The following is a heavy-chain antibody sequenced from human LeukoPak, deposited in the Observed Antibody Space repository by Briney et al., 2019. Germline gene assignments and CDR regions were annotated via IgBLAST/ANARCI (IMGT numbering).Heavy chain of an antibody. Sequence: SETLSLTCTVSGYSISSGYYWGWIRQPPGKGLEWIGSIYHSGSTYYNPSLKSRVTISVDTSKNQFSLKLSSVSAANTAVYYCARVVGYCSSTSCYAGAPANPWGQGTLVTVSS. J-gene: IGHJ5*02. CDR3: ARVVGYCSSTSCYAGAPANP. CDR2: IYHSGST. V-gene: IGHV4-38-2*02. CDR1: GYSISSGYY. D-gene: IGHD2-2*01.